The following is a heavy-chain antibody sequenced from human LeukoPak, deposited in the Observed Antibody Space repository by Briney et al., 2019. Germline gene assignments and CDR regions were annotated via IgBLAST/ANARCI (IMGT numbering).Heavy chain of an antibody. CDR1: GYIFTSYY. J-gene: IGHJ3*02. Sequence: GASVKVSCKASGYIFTSYYMYWVRQAPGQGLEWMGIINPSGGSIRYAQKFQGRVTMTRDTSTSIVYMELSSLRSEDTAVYYCARGRNYYDSSRYYYEGDAFDIWGQGTMVTVSS. CDR2: INPSGGSI. CDR3: ARGRNYYDSSRYYYEGDAFDI. V-gene: IGHV1-46*01. D-gene: IGHD3-22*01.